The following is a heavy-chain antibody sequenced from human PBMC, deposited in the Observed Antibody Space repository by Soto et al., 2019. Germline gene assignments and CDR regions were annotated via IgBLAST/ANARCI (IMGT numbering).Heavy chain of an antibody. V-gene: IGHV3-9*01. CDR1: GFTCDDYA. Sequence: EVQLVESGGGLVQPGRSLRLSCAASGFTCDDYAMHWVRQAPGKGLEWVSGISWNSGSIGYADSVKGRFTISRDNAKNFLYLQMNSLRAEDTTLYYCAKGVGNLYWSGGSCPHSYYMDVWCKGTTVTVSS. CDR2: ISWNSGSI. J-gene: IGHJ6*03. CDR3: AKGVGNLYWSGGSCPHSYYMDV. D-gene: IGHD2-15*01.